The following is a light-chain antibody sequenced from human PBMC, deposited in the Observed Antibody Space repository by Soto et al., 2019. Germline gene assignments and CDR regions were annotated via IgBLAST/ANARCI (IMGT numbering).Light chain of an antibody. CDR2: DAS. V-gene: IGKV3-20*01. Sequence: EIVLMQSPGTLSLSPGERATLSCRASQSVGSSLAWYQQKPGLAPRLLMYDASSRATGIPDRFSGSGSGSDFTLTISRLEPEDFAVYYCQHYGSSSRTFGQGTKVDIK. CDR3: QHYGSSSRT. J-gene: IGKJ1*01. CDR1: QSVGSS.